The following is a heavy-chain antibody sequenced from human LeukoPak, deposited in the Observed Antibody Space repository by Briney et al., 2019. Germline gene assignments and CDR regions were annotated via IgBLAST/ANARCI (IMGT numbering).Heavy chain of an antibody. V-gene: IGHV4-34*01. CDR1: GESLHGYY. Sequence: SETLSLTCGVYGESLHGYYWTWIRQPPGKGLEWIGEINHSGTTSYNPSLKRRVTISIDTSKNQFSLKLSSATAADTAVYYCARSSFRVDAFDIWGQGTMVIVSS. CDR2: INHSGTT. D-gene: IGHD2-15*01. J-gene: IGHJ3*02. CDR3: ARSSFRVDAFDI.